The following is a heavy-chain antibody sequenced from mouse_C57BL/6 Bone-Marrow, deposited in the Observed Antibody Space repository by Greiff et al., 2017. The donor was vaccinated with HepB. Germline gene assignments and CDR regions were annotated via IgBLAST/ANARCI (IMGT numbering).Heavy chain of an antibody. J-gene: IGHJ2*01. CDR2: IYPGDGDT. D-gene: IGHD2-1*01. V-gene: IGHV1-82*01. CDR3: AVYGNYDY. Sequence: QVQLQQSGPELVKPGASVKISCKASGYALSSSWMNWVKQRPGKGLEWIGRIYPGDGDTNYNGKFKGKATLTADKSSSTAYMQLSSLTSEDSAVYFCAVYGNYDYWGQGTTLTVSS. CDR1: GYALSSSW.